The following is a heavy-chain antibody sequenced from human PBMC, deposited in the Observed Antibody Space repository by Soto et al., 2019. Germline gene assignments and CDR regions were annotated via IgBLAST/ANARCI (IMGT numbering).Heavy chain of an antibody. Sequence: ASVKVSCKASGYTFTSYYMHWVRRAPGQGLEWMGIINPSGGSTSYAQKFQGRVTMTRDTSTSTVYMELSSLRSEDTAVYYCARDQSSSSSGRVYYYYYYGMDVWGQGTTVTVSS. V-gene: IGHV1-46*01. D-gene: IGHD6-6*01. CDR2: INPSGGST. CDR1: GYTFTSYY. CDR3: ARDQSSSSSGRVYYYYYYGMDV. J-gene: IGHJ6*02.